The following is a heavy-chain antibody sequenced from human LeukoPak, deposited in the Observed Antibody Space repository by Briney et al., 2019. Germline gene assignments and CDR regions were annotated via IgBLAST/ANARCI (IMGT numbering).Heavy chain of an antibody. CDR3: ASSWAYFDS. J-gene: IGHJ4*02. Sequence: PGGCLRLSCEASGFTFSSYGMHWVRPAPGKGLEWVAVISYDGSNKYYADSVKGRFTISRDNSKNTLYLQMNSLRAEDTAVYYCASSWAYFDSWGQGTLVTVSS. V-gene: IGHV3-30*03. CDR2: ISYDGSNK. D-gene: IGHD6-13*01. CDR1: GFTFSSYG.